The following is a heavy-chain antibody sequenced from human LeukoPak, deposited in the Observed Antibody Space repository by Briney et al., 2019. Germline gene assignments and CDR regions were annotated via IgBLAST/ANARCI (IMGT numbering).Heavy chain of an antibody. V-gene: IGHV4-4*07. D-gene: IGHD6-19*01. J-gene: IGHJ4*02. CDR1: GGSVNTYY. CDR3: ARLGRDINDWYADDC. CDR2: ISITEGT. Sequence: KSSETLSLTCSVSGGSVNTYYWSWIRQSAGKGLEWIGRISITEGTNYNPSLKSRVSMSVDASKNQVSLKLGSVTAADTAVYYCARLGRDINDWYADDCWGQGTLVTVSS.